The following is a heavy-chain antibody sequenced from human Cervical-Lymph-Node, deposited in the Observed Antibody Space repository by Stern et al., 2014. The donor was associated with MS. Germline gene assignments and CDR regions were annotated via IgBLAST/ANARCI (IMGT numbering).Heavy chain of an antibody. D-gene: IGHD2-15*01. J-gene: IGHJ3*02. Sequence: EMQLVESGGGLVQPGGSLRLSCAASGFTFSTYWMHWVRQAPGKGLVWVSRINSEYSSTPYADSVKGRFSISRDNDKNTLYLQMNSLRAEDTAVYYCARGVMVAATYAYDIWGQGTMVTISS. CDR1: GFTFSTYW. CDR3: ARGVMVAATYAYDI. CDR2: INSEYSST. V-gene: IGHV3-74*02.